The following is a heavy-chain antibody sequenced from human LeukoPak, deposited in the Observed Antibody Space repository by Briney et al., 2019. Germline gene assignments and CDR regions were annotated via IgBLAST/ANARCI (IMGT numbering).Heavy chain of an antibody. V-gene: IGHV3-11*01. CDR1: GFTFSDYY. Sequence: PGGSLRLSCAASGFTFSDYYMSWIRQAPGKGLEWVSYISSSGSTIYYADSVKGRFTTSRDNAKNSLYLQMNSLIAEDTAVYYCARDLGCSGSVVNWFDSWGQGTLVTVSS. CDR2: ISSSGSTI. D-gene: IGHD3-10*02. J-gene: IGHJ5*01. CDR3: ARDLGCSGSVVNWFDS.